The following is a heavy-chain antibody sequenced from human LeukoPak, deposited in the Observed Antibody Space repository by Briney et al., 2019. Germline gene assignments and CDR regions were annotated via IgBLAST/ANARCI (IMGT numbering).Heavy chain of an antibody. V-gene: IGHV3-11*01. J-gene: IGHJ4*02. CDR1: GLTFSDYY. CDR3: AGSWRDYYDSSGYLQYYFDY. D-gene: IGHD3-22*01. CDR2: ISSSGSTI. Sequence: GGSLRLSCAASGLTFSDYYMSWIRQAPGKGLEWVSYISSSGSTIYYADSVKGRFTISRDNAKNSLYLQMNSLRAEDTAVYYCAGSWRDYYDSSGYLQYYFDYWGQGTLVTVSS.